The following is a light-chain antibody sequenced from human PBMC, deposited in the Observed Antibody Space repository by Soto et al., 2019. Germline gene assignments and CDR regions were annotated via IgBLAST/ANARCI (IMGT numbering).Light chain of an antibody. CDR3: QQFNNYPLT. V-gene: IGKV1D-13*01. J-gene: IGKJ4*01. CDR1: QGIGNA. Sequence: AIQMTQSPSSLSASVGDRVTISCRASQGIGNALGWYQQKPGKPPKVLIYGASNLESGVPSRFSGSGAGTDCTRTISSLQPEDVATDCCQQFNNYPLTFGGGTKVDIK. CDR2: GAS.